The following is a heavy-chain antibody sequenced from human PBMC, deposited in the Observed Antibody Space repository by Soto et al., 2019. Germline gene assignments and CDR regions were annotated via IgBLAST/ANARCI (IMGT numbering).Heavy chain of an antibody. D-gene: IGHD3-3*01. CDR2: IYYSGST. CDR1: GGSISRGGYY. Sequence: SETRSLTYTVSGGSISRGGYYWSWIRQHPWKCLEWIGYIYYSGSTCYNPSLKSLVTISVQTSKNQFSLKLSSVTDADTAVYYCSRQVLGDFLNGYWLNYWGHGTLVNVSS. CDR3: SRQVLGDFLNGYWLNY. V-gene: IGHV4-31*01. J-gene: IGHJ4*01.